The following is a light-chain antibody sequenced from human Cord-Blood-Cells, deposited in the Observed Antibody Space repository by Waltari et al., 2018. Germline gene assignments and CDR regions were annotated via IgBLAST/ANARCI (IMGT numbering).Light chain of an antibody. Sequence: QTVVTQEPSFSVSPGGTVTLTCGLSSGSVSTSYYPSWYQQTPGQAPRTLIYSTNTRSSGVPDRFSGSFLGNEAALTITGAQADDESDYYCVLYMGSGSWVFGGGTKLTVL. V-gene: IGLV8-61*01. CDR3: VLYMGSGSWV. CDR2: STN. J-gene: IGLJ3*02. CDR1: SGSVSTSYY.